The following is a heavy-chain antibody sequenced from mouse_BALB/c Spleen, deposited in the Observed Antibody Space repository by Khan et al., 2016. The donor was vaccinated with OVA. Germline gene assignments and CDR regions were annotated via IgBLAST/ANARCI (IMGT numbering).Heavy chain of an antibody. CDR1: GYTFTNYG. V-gene: IGHV9-3-1*01. D-gene: IGHD4-1*02. J-gene: IGHJ1*01. CDR2: INTYTGQP. Sequence: QIQLVQSGPELKKPGETVKISCTASGYTFTNYGMNWVKQAPGKGLKWMGWINTYTGQPTYPDEFKGRFAFSLETSASTAYLQSNNLNNEDTATYFCSSANSDWYFDVWGAGTTVIVSS. CDR3: SSANSDWYFDV.